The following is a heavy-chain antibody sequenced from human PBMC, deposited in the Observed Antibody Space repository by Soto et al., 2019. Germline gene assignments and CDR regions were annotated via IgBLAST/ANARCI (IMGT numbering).Heavy chain of an antibody. Sequence: GASVKVSCKASGYTFTSYYMHWVRQAPGQGLEWMGIINPSGGSTSYAQKFQGRVTMTRDTSTSTVYMELSSLRSEDTAVYYCARWPPRDGFLDYWGQGTLVTGSS. D-gene: IGHD5-12*01. J-gene: IGHJ4*02. CDR3: ARWPPRDGFLDY. CDR2: INPSGGST. CDR1: GYTFTSYY. V-gene: IGHV1-46*01.